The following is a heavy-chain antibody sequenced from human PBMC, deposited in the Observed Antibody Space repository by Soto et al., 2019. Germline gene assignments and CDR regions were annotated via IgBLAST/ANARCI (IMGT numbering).Heavy chain of an antibody. V-gene: IGHV3-11*06. CDR3: VRDSARIVVVPRVDGDNWLDP. Sequence: GGSLRLSCAASGFTFSDYFMSWMRQAPGKGLEWVSFISVSSDNIKYADSVKGRFTISRDNAKNSLYLQMNSLRAEDTAVYYCVRDSARIVVVPRVDGDNWLDPWGQGTLVTVSS. CDR1: GFTFSDYF. D-gene: IGHD2-2*01. J-gene: IGHJ5*02. CDR2: ISVSSDNI.